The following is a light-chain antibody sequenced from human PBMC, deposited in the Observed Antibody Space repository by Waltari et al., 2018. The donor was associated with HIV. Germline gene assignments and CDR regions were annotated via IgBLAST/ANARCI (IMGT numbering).Light chain of an antibody. V-gene: IGLV3-1*01. J-gene: IGLJ2*01. CDR1: KLGNKY. CDR3: QAWDSSTDVV. CDR2: QDN. Sequence: SYELTQPPSVSVSPGKTASITCSGDKLGNKYACWYQQKPGQSPVLVIYQDNQQPSGIPERFSGSNSGNTATLTVSGTQAMDEADYYCQAWDSSTDVVFGGGTKLTVL.